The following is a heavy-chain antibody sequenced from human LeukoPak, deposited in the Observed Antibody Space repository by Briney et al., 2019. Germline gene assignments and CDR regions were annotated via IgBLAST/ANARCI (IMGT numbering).Heavy chain of an antibody. CDR3: GTTRYYYHGADV. J-gene: IGHJ6*02. CDR2: INHSGST. CDR1: GGSFSGYY. Sequence: SETLSLTCAVYGGSFSGYYWSWIRQPPGKGLEWIGEINHSGSTNYNPSLKSRVTISVDTSKNQFSLKLSSVTAADTAAYYCGTTRYYYHGADVWGQGTTVTVSS. V-gene: IGHV4-34*01. D-gene: IGHD1-7*01.